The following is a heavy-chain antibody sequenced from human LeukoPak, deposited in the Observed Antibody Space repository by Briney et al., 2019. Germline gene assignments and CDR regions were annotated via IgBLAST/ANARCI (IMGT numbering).Heavy chain of an antibody. CDR1: DDSITMYY. CDR3: ARGRVSSSTWYSTYYYYSYMDV. Sequence: SETLSLTCSVSDDSITMYYWTWIRQPPGKGLEWIGYVDHTGSTNFNPSLNGRVSISRDTSKNLFSLRLRSVTAADTAVYFCARGRVSSSTWYSTYYYYSYMDVWGKGTTVTVSS. D-gene: IGHD6-13*01. V-gene: IGHV4-59*01. J-gene: IGHJ6*03. CDR2: VDHTGST.